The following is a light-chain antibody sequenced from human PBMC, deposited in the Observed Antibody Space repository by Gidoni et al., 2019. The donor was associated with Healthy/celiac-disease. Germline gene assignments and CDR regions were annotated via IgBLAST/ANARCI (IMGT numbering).Light chain of an antibody. J-gene: IGLJ2*01. CDR3: QSADSSGTYVV. CDR2: KDS. Sequence: SSELTQPPSVSVSPGQTARITCPGDALPKQYAYWYQQKPGQAPVLVIYKDSERPSGIPERCSGSSSGTTVTLTISGVQAEDEADYYCQSADSSGTYVVFGGGTKLTVL. V-gene: IGLV3-25*03. CDR1: ALPKQY.